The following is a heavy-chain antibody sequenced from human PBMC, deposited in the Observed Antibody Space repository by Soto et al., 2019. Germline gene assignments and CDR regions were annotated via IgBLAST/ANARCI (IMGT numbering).Heavy chain of an antibody. CDR1: GFTFSNYA. J-gene: IGHJ4*02. D-gene: IGHD3-10*01. V-gene: IGHV3-23*01. CDR2: ISASVGST. Sequence: EVQLLESGGGSVQPGGSLRLSCAASGFTFSNYAMSWVRQAPGKGLEWVSAISASVGSTYYTDSVKGRFIISRDNSKNTLYLQMNSLRAEDTAVYYCAKGGQSYDYWGQGTLVTVSS. CDR3: AKGGQSYDY.